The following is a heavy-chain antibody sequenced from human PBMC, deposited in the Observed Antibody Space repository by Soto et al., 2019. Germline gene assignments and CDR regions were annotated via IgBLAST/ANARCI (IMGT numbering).Heavy chain of an antibody. Sequence: QVQLQESGPGLVKPSQTLSLTCTVSGGSISSGGYCWSWIRQHPGKGLEWIGYIYYSGSTYYNPSLKSRVTISVDTSKNQFSLKLSSVTAADTAVYYCARDRSLRGAFDIWGQGTMVTVSS. CDR3: ARDRSLRGAFDI. CDR1: GGSISSGGYC. V-gene: IGHV4-31*03. CDR2: IYYSGST. D-gene: IGHD4-17*01. J-gene: IGHJ3*02.